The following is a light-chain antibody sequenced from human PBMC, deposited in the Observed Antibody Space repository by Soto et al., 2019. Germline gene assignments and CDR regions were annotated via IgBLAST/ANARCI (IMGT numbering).Light chain of an antibody. CDR2: AAI. V-gene: IGKV1-39*01. CDR1: QTISGY. J-gene: IGKJ1*01. Sequence: DIQMTQSPSSLSASVGDRVTITCRASQTISGYLNWYEQKPGKAPKLLIYAAITLQSGVPSRFSGSGSGTDFTLTISSLQPEDVATYYCQESYSTPWTFGQGTKVEIK. CDR3: QESYSTPWT.